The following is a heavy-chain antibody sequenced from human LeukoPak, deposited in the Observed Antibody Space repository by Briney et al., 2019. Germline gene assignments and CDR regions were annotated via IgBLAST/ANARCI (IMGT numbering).Heavy chain of an antibody. CDR3: ARAVDSSPCGDV. CDR1: GYTFTSYV. D-gene: IGHD5-12*01. V-gene: IGHV1-18*03. J-gene: IGHJ6*02. CDR2: ISAYNGNT. Sequence: ASVKVSFKASGYTFTSYVISWVRQAPGQGLEWMGWISAYNGNTNYAQKLQGRVTMTTDTSPSTAYMELRSLRSDDMAVYSCARAVDSSPCGDVWGQGTTVTVSS.